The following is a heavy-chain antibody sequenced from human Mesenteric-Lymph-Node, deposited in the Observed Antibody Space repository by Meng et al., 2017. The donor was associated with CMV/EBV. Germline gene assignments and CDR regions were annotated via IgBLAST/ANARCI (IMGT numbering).Heavy chain of an antibody. CDR3: ATGQDRYHY. CDR2: IGFNGRNP. CDR1: GFTFRSSG. Sequence: GESLKISCAASGFTFRSSGMHWVRQAPGKGLEWVAFIGFNGRNPGYADSVKGRFTISRDNSKNTLHLQMNSLGAEDTAVYYCATGQDRYHYWGQGTLVTVSS. D-gene: IGHD1-1*01. J-gene: IGHJ4*02. V-gene: IGHV3-30*02.